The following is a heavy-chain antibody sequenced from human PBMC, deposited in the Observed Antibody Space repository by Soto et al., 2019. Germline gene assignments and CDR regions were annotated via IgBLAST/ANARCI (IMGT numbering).Heavy chain of an antibody. CDR2: IHPGDSDT. J-gene: IGHJ6*02. Sequence: GESLKISCKGSGYSFTSYWIGRVRQMPGKGLEWMGIIHPGDSDTRYSPSFQGQVTISADKSISTAYLQWSSLKASDTAMYYCARRGYSPLYGMDVWGQGTTVTVSS. V-gene: IGHV5-51*01. CDR3: ARRGYSPLYGMDV. CDR1: GYSFTSYW. D-gene: IGHD4-4*01.